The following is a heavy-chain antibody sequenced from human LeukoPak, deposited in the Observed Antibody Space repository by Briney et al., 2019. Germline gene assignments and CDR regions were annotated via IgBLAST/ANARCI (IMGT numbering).Heavy chain of an antibody. D-gene: IGHD3-22*01. J-gene: IGHJ4*02. CDR1: GYTFDKYY. CDR3: ASRTETGGYADY. V-gene: IGHV1-2*02. CDR2: INPNTGAT. Sequence: ASVKVSCKASGYTFDKYYIHWVRQAPGQGLEWMGWINPNTGATNYEQKFQGRVTMTRDVSIDTAYIEMTRLTSDDTAVYYCASRTETGGYADYWGQGTLVTVSS.